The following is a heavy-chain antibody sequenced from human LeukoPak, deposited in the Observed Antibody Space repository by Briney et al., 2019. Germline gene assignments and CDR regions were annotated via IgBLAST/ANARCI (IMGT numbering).Heavy chain of an antibody. CDR2: INYSGST. CDR1: GGSISSSSYY. CDR3: ARHRYRYYYDSSGYYDY. Sequence: SETLSLTCTVSGGSISSSSYYWGWIRQLPGRGLEWIGSINYSGSTYYNPSLKSRVTISVDTSKNQFSLKLSSVTAADTAVYYCARHRYRYYYDSSGYYDYWGQGTLVTVSS. D-gene: IGHD3-22*01. J-gene: IGHJ4*02. V-gene: IGHV4-39*01.